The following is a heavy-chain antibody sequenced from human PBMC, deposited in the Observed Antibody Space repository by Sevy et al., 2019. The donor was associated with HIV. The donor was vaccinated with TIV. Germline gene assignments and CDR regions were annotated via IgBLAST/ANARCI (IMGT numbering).Heavy chain of an antibody. CDR1: GFTFSSYC. J-gene: IGHJ4*02. Sequence: GGSLRLACAASGFTFSSYCIHWVRQAPVKWLEWVAVIWYDGSNKYYTDSVKGRFTITRDNSKNTLYLQMNSLRAEDTAVYYCARAGIAVADCSYFDYWGQGTLVTVSS. CDR3: ARAGIAVADCSYFDY. CDR2: IWYDGSNK. D-gene: IGHD6-19*01. V-gene: IGHV3-33*01.